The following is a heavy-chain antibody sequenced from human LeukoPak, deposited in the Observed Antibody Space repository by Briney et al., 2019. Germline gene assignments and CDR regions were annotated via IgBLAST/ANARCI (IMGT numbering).Heavy chain of an antibody. Sequence: PSETLSLTCTVSGGSVSSYYWSWIRQPPGKGLEWIGYIYYSGSTNYNPSLKSRVTISVDTSKNQFSLKLSSVTAADTAVYYCARDKVGRNWFDPWGQATLVTVSS. J-gene: IGHJ5*02. CDR2: IYYSGST. CDR1: GGSVSSYY. V-gene: IGHV4-59*02. CDR3: ARDKVGRNWFDP.